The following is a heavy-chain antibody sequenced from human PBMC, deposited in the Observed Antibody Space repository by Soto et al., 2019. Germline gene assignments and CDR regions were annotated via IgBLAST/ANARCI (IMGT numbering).Heavy chain of an antibody. CDR3: ARDARFGYYGSGSYTPSDWFDP. CDR2: INAGNGNT. CDR1: GYTFTSYA. V-gene: IGHV1-3*01. J-gene: IGHJ5*02. Sequence: ASVKVSCKASGYTFTSYAMHWVRQAPGQRLEWMGWINAGNGNTKYSQKFQGRVTITRDTSASTAYMELSSLRSEDTAVYYCARDARFGYYGSGSYTPSDWFDPWGPGTLVTVSS. D-gene: IGHD3-10*01.